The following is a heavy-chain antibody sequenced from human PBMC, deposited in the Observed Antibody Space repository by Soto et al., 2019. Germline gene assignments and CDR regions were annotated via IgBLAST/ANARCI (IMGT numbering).Heavy chain of an antibody. Sequence: PGESLKISCKGSGYSFTSYWIGWVRQMPGKGLEWMGIIYPGDSDTRYSPSFQGQVTISADKSISTAYLQWSSLKASDTAMYYCARLYGSGWRPAGGFDPWGQGTLVTVS. D-gene: IGHD6-19*01. CDR2: IYPGDSDT. CDR3: ARLYGSGWRPAGGFDP. J-gene: IGHJ5*02. CDR1: GYSFTSYW. V-gene: IGHV5-51*01.